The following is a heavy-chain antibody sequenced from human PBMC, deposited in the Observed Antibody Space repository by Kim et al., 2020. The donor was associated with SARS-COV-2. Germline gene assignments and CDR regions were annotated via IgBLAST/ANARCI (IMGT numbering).Heavy chain of an antibody. D-gene: IGHD3-22*01. J-gene: IGHJ4*02. Sequence: SLKSRVTISVDTSKNQFALKLSSVTAADTAVYYCARVGSYYDSSGPFDYWGQGTLVTVSS. CDR3: ARVGSYYDSSGPFDY. V-gene: IGHV4-30-2*04.